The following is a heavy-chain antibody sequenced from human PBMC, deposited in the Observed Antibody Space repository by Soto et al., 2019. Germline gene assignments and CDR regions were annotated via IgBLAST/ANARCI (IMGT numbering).Heavy chain of an antibody. CDR1: GFSFSSYT. Sequence: GGSLRLSCLGSGFSFSSYTMTWVRQAPGMGLEYLASISKSSSLTFYADSVRGRFIISRDNARDSLFLQMYSLRAEDTAVYYCVRGDDRGDCGQGALVTVSS. CDR3: VRGDDRGD. CDR2: ISKSSSLT. V-gene: IGHV3-21*01. J-gene: IGHJ4*02. D-gene: IGHD2-21*02.